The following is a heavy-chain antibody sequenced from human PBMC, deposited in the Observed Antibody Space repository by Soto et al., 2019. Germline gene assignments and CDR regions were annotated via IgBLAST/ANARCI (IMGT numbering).Heavy chain of an antibody. CDR2: FHDSGKT. CDR3: ARAERFPRSWFDT. CDR1: GDSFSNFY. Sequence: SETLSLTCTVSGDSFSNFYWSWIRQSPGKGLEWIGYFHDSGKTGYNPSLENRVSIVLGTSNSQFSLKLTSVTAADTAMYFCARAERFPRSWFDTWGQGTQVTVSS. V-gene: IGHV4-59*12. J-gene: IGHJ5*02. D-gene: IGHD3-10*01.